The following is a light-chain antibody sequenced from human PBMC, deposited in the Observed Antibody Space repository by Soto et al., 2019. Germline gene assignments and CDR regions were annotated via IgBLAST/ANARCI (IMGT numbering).Light chain of an antibody. J-gene: IGKJ4*02. CDR2: AES. CDR1: QSISSY. V-gene: IGKV1-39*01. CDR3: QQSYSRVT. Sequence: EIQMTQYPSSLSASVGDGVTITCRASQSISSYVSWYQQKPGKSPKLLIYAESRLQSGVPSRFSGSRSGTDFTLTISSLQPEDFATYYCQQSYSRVTVGPVTKVEIK.